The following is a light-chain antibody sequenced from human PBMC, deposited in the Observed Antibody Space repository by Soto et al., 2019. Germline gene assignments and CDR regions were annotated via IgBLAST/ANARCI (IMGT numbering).Light chain of an antibody. V-gene: IGKV3D-15*01. CDR1: QSVNIY. Sequence: EIVMTQSPATLSVSPGERATLSCRASQSVNIYLAWYQQKPGQAPRLLIFGASSRATGIPARFSGSGSGTEFNLTISKLEPEDFAVYHCQQYGGSPRTFGQGTKVELK. CDR3: QQYGGSPRT. J-gene: IGKJ1*01. CDR2: GAS.